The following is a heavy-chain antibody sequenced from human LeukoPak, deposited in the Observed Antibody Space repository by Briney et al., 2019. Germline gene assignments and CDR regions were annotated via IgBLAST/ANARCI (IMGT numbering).Heavy chain of an antibody. Sequence: GGSLRLSCAASGFTFTTYDMHWVRQATGKGLEWVSAIGTTGDTYYPGSVKGRFTISRENAKNSLYLQMNSLRAGDTAAYYCARDRGGGHMDVWGKGTTVTISS. CDR2: IGTTGDT. CDR1: GFTFTTYD. V-gene: IGHV3-13*01. D-gene: IGHD2-15*01. CDR3: ARDRGGGHMDV. J-gene: IGHJ6*03.